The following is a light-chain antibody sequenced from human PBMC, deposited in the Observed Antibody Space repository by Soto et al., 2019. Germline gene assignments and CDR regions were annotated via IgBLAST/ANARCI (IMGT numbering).Light chain of an antibody. CDR2: DAS. J-gene: IGKJ1*01. CDR1: QSVSSY. Sequence: EIVLTQSPATLYLSPGERATLSGRARQSVSSYLAWYQQKPGQAPRLLIYDASNRATGIPARFSGSGSGTDFTLTISSLEPEDFAVYYCQQRSNWPPTFGQGTKVDI. CDR3: QQRSNWPPT. V-gene: IGKV3-11*01.